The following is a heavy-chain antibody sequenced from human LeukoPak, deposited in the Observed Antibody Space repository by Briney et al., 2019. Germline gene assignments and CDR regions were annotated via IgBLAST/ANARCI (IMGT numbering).Heavy chain of an antibody. Sequence: SETLSLTCAVYGGSFSGYYWSWIRQPPGKGLEWIGEINHSGSTNYSPSLKSRVTISVDTSKNQFSLKLSSVTAADTAVYYCAIPEKYSSSGNFDYWGQGTLVTVSS. CDR3: AIPEKYSSSGNFDY. J-gene: IGHJ4*02. V-gene: IGHV4-34*01. D-gene: IGHD6-6*01. CDR2: INHSGST. CDR1: GGSFSGYY.